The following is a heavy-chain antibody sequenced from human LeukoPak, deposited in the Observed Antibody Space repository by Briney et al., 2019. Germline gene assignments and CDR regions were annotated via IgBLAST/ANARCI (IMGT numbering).Heavy chain of an antibody. D-gene: IGHD3-16*01. CDR2: TKSTAKSYAT. CDR1: GFTFSDQS. V-gene: IGHV3-72*01. Sequence: GGSLRLSCAASGFTFSDQSIDWVRQAPGKGLEWVGRTKSTAKSYATEYAATVRGRFTISRDDSKSLVYLQMNSLKTEDTAVYYCARDGGEGGKSAFDIWGQGTMVTVSS. J-gene: IGHJ3*02. CDR3: ARDGGEGGKSAFDI.